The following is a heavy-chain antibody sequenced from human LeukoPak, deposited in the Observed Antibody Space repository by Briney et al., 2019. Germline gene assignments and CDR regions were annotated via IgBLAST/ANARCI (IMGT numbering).Heavy chain of an antibody. CDR2: IRKKGYGETT. CDR3: SRGLHDYGDSNYYFDQ. D-gene: IGHD4-17*01. V-gene: IGHV3-49*03. CDR1: GFTFGDDA. Sequence: GGSLRLSCTASGFTFGDDAWSWFRQAPGKGLEWICFIRKKGYGETTDYAPSVRGRFIISRGDAKSIAYLQMNSLKTEDTALYYCSRGLHDYGDSNYYFDQWGRGTLVTVSS. J-gene: IGHJ4*02.